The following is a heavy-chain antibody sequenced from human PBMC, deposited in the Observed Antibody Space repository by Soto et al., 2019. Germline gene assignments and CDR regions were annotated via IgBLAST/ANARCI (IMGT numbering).Heavy chain of an antibody. V-gene: IGHV1-3*01. CDR1: GYTFTSYA. D-gene: IGHD3-10*01. CDR2: INAGNGNT. Sequence: ASVKVSCKASGYTFTSYAMHWVRQAPGQRLEWMGWINAGNGNTKYSQKFQGRVTITRDTSASTAYMELSSLRSEDTAVYYCARSSKEWFVELFFEGKNWFYSWGQGTLVPVSS. J-gene: IGHJ5*01. CDR3: ARSSKEWFVELFFEGKNWFYS.